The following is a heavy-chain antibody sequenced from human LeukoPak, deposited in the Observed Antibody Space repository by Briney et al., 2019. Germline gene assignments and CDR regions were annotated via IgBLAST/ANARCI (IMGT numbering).Heavy chain of an antibody. D-gene: IGHD3-3*01. J-gene: IGHJ3*02. CDR2: ISGSGGNT. CDR1: GFTFSSYA. V-gene: IGHV3-23*01. Sequence: GGSLRLSCAASGFTFSSYAMSWVRQAPGKGLEWVSAISGSGGNTYYADSVKGRFTISRDNSKNTLYLQMNSLRAEDTAVYYCAKKIGDYDFWSGYSGGAFDIWGQGTMVTVSS. CDR3: AKKIGDYDFWSGYSGGAFDI.